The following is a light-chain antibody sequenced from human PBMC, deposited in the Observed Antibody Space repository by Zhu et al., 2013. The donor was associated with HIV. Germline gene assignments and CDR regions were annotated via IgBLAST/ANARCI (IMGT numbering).Light chain of an antibody. Sequence: DIQMTQSPSTLSASVGDRVTITCRASQSISSWLAWYQQKPGKAPKLLIYDASSLESGVPSRFSGSGSGTDFTLTISNLQPDDFATYYCQQYNNYSFGGGTRVEIK. CDR2: DAS. V-gene: IGKV1-5*01. CDR1: QSISSW. J-gene: IGKJ4*01. CDR3: QQYNNYS.